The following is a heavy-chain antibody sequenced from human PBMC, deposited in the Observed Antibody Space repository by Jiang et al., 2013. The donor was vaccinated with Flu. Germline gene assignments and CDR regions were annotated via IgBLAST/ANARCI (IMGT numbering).Heavy chain of an antibody. Sequence: QSGSELTEPGASVKVSCKASGYTFTTYGMNWVRQAPGQGLEWMGWINTNTGNPTYAQGFTGRFVFSLDPSVSTAYLQISSLKAEDTAVYYCARKLRGLYGMDVWGQGTTVTVSS. V-gene: IGHV7-4-1*02. D-gene: IGHD3-16*01. CDR2: INTNTGNP. CDR3: ARKLRGLYGMDV. J-gene: IGHJ6*02. CDR1: GYTFTTYG.